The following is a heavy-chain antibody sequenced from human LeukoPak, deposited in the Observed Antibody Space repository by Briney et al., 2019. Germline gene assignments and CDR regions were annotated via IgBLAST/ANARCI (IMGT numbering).Heavy chain of an antibody. CDR2: IYYSGST. D-gene: IGHD3-10*01. J-gene: IGHJ6*02. Sequence: SETLSLTCTVSGGSISSSSYYWGWIRQPPGKGLEWIGSIYYSGSTYYNPSLKSRVTISVDTSKNQFSLKLSSVTAADTAVYYCARHKGPGGSGSYYRDRGGATDGKNVWGQGTTVTLSS. CDR1: GGSISSSSYY. V-gene: IGHV4-39*01. CDR3: ARHKGPGGSGSYYRDRGGATDGKNV.